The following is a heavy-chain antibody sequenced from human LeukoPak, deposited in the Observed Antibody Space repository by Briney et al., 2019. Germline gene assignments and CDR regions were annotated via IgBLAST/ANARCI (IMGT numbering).Heavy chain of an antibody. D-gene: IGHD6-13*01. CDR1: GFTFNTYT. V-gene: IGHV3-48*01. CDR2: ISGSSGII. J-gene: IGHJ4*02. CDR3: AKGHSTTPDDY. Sequence: GGSLRLSCAASGFTFNTYTMNWVRQAPGKGLEWVSYISGSSGIIDYADSVRGRFTISRDNAKNSLYLQMNSLRAEDTAVYYCAKGHSTTPDDYWGQGTLVTVSS.